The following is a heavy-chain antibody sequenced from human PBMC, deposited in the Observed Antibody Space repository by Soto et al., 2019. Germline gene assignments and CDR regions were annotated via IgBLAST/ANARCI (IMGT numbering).Heavy chain of an antibody. CDR2: ISGSGGST. V-gene: IGHV3-23*01. J-gene: IGHJ6*02. D-gene: IGHD5-12*01. CDR3: AKTRREVEWLRIWSFYYGMDV. Sequence: PGGSLRLSCAASGFTFSSYAMSWVRQAPGKGLEWVSAISGSGGSTYYADSVKGRFTISRDNSKNTLYLQMNSLRAEDTAVYYCAKTRREVEWLRIWSFYYGMDVWGQGTTVTVSS. CDR1: GFTFSSYA.